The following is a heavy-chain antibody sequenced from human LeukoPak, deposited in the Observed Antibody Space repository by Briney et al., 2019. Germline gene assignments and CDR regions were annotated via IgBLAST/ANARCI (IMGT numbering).Heavy chain of an antibody. D-gene: IGHD6-19*01. CDR2: ISSSGSTI. J-gene: IGHJ3*02. V-gene: IGHV3-11*01. CDR1: GFAFSDYY. Sequence: GGSLRLSCAASGFAFSDYYMSWIRQAPGKGLEWVSYISSSGSTIYYADSVKGRFTISRDNAKNSLYLQMNSLRAEDTAVYYCARDSGLSRAQWLVRDDAFDIWGQGTMVTVSS. CDR3: ARDSGLSRAQWLVRDDAFDI.